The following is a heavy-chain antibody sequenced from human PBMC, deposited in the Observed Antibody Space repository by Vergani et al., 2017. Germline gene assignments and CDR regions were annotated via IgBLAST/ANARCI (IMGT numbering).Heavy chain of an antibody. CDR2: INPSGGST. J-gene: IGHJ4*02. V-gene: IGHV1-46*01. CDR1: GYTFTSYY. D-gene: IGHD1-26*01. CDR3: ARDPMGIVGATTNYFDY. Sequence: QVQLVQSGAEVKKPGASVKVSCKASGYTFTSYYMHWVRQAPGQGLEWMGIINPSGGSTSYAQKFQGRVTMTRETSTSTVYMELSSLRSEDTAVYYCARDPMGIVGATTNYFDYWGQGTLVTVSS.